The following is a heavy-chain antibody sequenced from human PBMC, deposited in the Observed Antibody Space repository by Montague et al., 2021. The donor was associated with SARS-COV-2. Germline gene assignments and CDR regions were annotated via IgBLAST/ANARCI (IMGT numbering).Heavy chain of an antibody. CDR3: ARVMSGYSGYDLRLIYYYHGMDV. CDR2: INWNGGST. CDR1: GFTFGDYG. V-gene: IGHV3-20*04. Sequence: SPRLSCAASGFTFGDYGMSWVRQAPGKGLEWVSGINWNGGSTGYADSVKGRFTISSDNAKNSLYLQMNSLRAEDTALYYCARVMSGYSGYDLRLIYYYHGMDVWGQGTTVTVPS. D-gene: IGHD5-12*01. J-gene: IGHJ6*02.